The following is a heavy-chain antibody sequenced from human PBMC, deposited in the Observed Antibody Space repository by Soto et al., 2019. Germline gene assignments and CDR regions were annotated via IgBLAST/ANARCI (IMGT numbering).Heavy chain of an antibody. CDR3: ARDPRDGGD. CDR2: ISGYNANT. Sequence: QVQLVQFGAEVKRPGASVKVSCKASGYTFTNYGIIWVRQAPGQGLEWMGWISGYNANTKYAEKLQGRVTMTTDTATSTVYMEVRGLTSDDTAVYYCARDPRDGGDWGQGTLVTVSS. CDR1: GYTFTNYG. J-gene: IGHJ4*02. V-gene: IGHV1-18*01.